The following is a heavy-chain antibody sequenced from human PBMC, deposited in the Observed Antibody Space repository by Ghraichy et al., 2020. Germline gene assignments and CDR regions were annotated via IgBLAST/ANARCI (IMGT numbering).Heavy chain of an antibody. CDR3: ARAIENIAVATWYFDL. D-gene: IGHD6-19*01. CDR2: IYYSGST. Sequence: SETLSLTCTVSGGSISSYYWTWIRQPPGKGLEWMGYIYYSGSTKYNPSLKSRVTISVDTSKNQFSLKLSSVTAADTAVYYCARAIENIAVATWYFDLWGRGTLVTVSS. J-gene: IGHJ2*01. V-gene: IGHV4-59*01. CDR1: GGSISSYY.